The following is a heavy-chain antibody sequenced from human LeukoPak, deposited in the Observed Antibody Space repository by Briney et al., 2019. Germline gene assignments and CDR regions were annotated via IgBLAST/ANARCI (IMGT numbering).Heavy chain of an antibody. V-gene: IGHV4-34*01. CDR3: ARGDSSSWYEVCFDY. D-gene: IGHD6-13*01. Sequence: SETLSLTCAVYGGSFSGYYWSWIRQPPGKGLEWIGEIFHSGSTNYHPSLESRLTISMDKSKNSFSLRLTSVTAADTAVYYCARGDSSSWYEVCFDYWGQGTLVTVSS. J-gene: IGHJ4*02. CDR1: GGSFSGYY. CDR2: IFHSGST.